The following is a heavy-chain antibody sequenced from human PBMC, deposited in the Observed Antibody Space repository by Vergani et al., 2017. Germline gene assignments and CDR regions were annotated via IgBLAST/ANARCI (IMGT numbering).Heavy chain of an antibody. CDR2: FDPEDGET. D-gene: IGHD3-22*01. CDR1: GYTLTELS. J-gene: IGHJ4*02. Sequence: QVQLVQSGAEVKKPGASVKVSCKVSGYTLTELSMHWVRQAPGKGLEWMGGFDPEDGETIYAQKFQGRVTMTEDTSTDTAYMELNSLRAEDTAVYYCAKDLSYYDSSGYYPDWGQGTLVTVSS. V-gene: IGHV1-24*01. CDR3: AKDLSYYDSSGYYPD.